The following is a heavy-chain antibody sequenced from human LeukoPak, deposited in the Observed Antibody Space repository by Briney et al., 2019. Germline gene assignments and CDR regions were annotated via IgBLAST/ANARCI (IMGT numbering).Heavy chain of an antibody. J-gene: IGHJ4*02. CDR2: INHSGST. CDR1: GGSISTSNYY. Sequence: PSETLSLTCTVSGGSISTSNYYWGWIRQPPGKGLEWIGEINHSGSTNYNPSLKSRVTISVDTSKNQFSLKLSFVTAADTAVYYCARGRVLMVYATSEYYFDYWGQGTLVTVSS. CDR3: ARGRVLMVYATSEYYFDY. D-gene: IGHD2-8*01. V-gene: IGHV4-39*07.